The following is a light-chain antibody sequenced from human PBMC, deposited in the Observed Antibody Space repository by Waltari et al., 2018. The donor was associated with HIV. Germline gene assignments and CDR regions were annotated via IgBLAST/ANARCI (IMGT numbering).Light chain of an antibody. CDR3: ESYTSTSVWV. CDR1: SNDVGGYNY. Sequence: QSALTQPASVSVSPGQSLTISCTGSSNDVGGYNYVSWYQQHPGKAPRLMIYDVSTRPSGVSDRFSGSKSGDTASLTISGLQPEDEADYYCESYTSTSVWVFGGGTRLTVL. J-gene: IGLJ3*02. CDR2: DVS. V-gene: IGLV2-14*03.